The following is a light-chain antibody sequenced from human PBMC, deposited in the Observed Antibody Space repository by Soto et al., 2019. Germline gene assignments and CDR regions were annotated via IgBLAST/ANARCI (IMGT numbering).Light chain of an antibody. CDR3: QVWDSSTAV. J-gene: IGLJ1*01. CDR2: RDS. Sequence: SYELTQSLSVSVAQGQTARITCGGYKIERKNVHWYQQRPGQAPVLVIYRDSNRPSGIPERFSGSNSGNTATLTISRAQAGDEADYYCQVWDSSTAVFGTGTQLTVL. CDR1: KIERKN. V-gene: IGLV3-9*01.